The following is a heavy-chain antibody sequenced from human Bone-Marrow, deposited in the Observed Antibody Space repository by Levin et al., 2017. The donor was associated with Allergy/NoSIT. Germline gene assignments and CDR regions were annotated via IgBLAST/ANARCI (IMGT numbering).Heavy chain of an antibody. J-gene: IGHJ3*02. V-gene: IGHV3-48*02. CDR3: ARDIVSTFASAFDI. Sequence: SGGSLRLSCAASGFIFSSHSMNWVRQTPGKGLEWISFISSTSTTIYYADSVKGRFTISRDNAKNSLYLQMNSLRDEDTAVYYCARDIVSTFASAFDISGQGTMVTVSS. D-gene: IGHD5/OR15-5a*01. CDR1: GFIFSSHS. CDR2: ISSTSTTI.